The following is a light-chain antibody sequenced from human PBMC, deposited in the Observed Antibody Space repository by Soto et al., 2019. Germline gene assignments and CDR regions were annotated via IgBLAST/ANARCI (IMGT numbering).Light chain of an antibody. J-gene: IGLJ2*01. V-gene: IGLV1-40*01. CDR1: GSNIGARYD. CDR3: QSHDGSLGGEVL. Sequence: QSVLTHPPSVSGAPGQRVTISCTGSGSNIGARYDVQWYQQRPGASPKLLIYAHTNRPSGVPGRFSGSTSGTSASLAITGRQYEGEAYYYCQSHDGSLGGEVLVGGGTKLTVL. CDR2: AHT.